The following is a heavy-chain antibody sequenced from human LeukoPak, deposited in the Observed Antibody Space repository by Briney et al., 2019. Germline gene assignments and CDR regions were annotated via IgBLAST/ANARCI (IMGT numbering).Heavy chain of an antibody. V-gene: IGHV3-21*01. CDR1: GFTFSSYS. CDR3: ARALWFGELEFNYYYGMDV. CDR2: ISSSSSYI. J-gene: IGHJ6*04. Sequence: GGSLRLSCAASGFTFSSYSMNWVRQAPGKGLEWVSSISSSSSYIYYADSVKGRFTISRDNAKNSLYLQMNSLRAEDTAVYYCARALWFGELEFNYYYGMDVWGKGTTVTVSS. D-gene: IGHD3-10*01.